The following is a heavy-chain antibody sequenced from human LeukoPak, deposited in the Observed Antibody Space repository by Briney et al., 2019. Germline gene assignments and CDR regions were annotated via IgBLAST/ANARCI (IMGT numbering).Heavy chain of an antibody. J-gene: IGHJ6*02. D-gene: IGHD3-22*01. CDR2: ITTSGNYI. V-gene: IGHV3-21*01. CDR3: ASSYDSSGYYFDRMLGYYYYGMDV. Sequence: GGSLRLSCAASGFTFVGYTMNWVRQAPGKGLEWVSSITTSGNYIYYADSVKGRFTISRDNAKNSLYLQMNSLRAEDTAVYYCASSYDSSGYYFDRMLGYYYYGMDVWGQGTTVTVSS. CDR1: GFTFVGYT.